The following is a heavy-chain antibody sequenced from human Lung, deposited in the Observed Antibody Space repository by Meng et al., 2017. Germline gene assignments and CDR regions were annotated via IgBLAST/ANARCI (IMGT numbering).Heavy chain of an antibody. D-gene: IGHD2-2*01. J-gene: IGHJ4*02. Sequence: SVKVSCKALGGIFSNYVIGWVRQAPGQGLEWMGGINAVFGTTNYAQKFQDRVTITSDESTSTGYMELTRLTSEDTAVYFCARKAGNCISTTCYSLDYWGQGTLVTVSS. CDR3: ARKAGNCISTTCYSLDY. CDR2: INAVFGTT. V-gene: IGHV1-69*13. CDR1: GGIFSNYV.